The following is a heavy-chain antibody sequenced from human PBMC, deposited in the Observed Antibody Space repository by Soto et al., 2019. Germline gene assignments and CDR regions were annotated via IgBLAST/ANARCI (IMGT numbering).Heavy chain of an antibody. V-gene: IGHV4-30-4*01. J-gene: IGHJ6*02. Sequence: PSETLSLTCTVSGDSISSGNKYWSWIRQPPGKGLEWIGYIFSSGTTYYNPSLKSRLTMLLDASHNQFSLKLNPLTDADTAVYFCARVPSPFDYYYAMEVWGQGATVTVSS. D-gene: IGHD3-16*01. CDR3: ARVPSPFDYYYAMEV. CDR2: IFSSGTT. CDR1: GDSISSGNKY.